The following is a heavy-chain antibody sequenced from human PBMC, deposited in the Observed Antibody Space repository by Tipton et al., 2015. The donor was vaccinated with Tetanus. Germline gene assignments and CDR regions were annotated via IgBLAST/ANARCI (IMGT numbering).Heavy chain of an antibody. D-gene: IGHD3-22*01. CDR1: GFTLSRYT. CDR2: ISSSSRYI. Sequence: SLRLSCAASGFTLSRYTLNWVRQAPGKGLEWVSSISSSSRYIYYADSVKGRFTISRDNAKNSLYLQMISLRAEDTAVYYCARSSGFESSGYHIPPDSWGRGTLVTVSS. J-gene: IGHJ5*01. CDR3: ARSSGFESSGYHIPPDS. V-gene: IGHV3-21*04.